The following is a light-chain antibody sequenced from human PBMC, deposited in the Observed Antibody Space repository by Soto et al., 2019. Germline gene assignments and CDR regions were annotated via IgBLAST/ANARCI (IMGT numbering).Light chain of an antibody. CDR1: SSNIGAGYA. CDR3: TSYTSSSTYV. J-gene: IGLJ1*01. Sequence: QSVLTQPPSVSGAPGQRVTISCTGSSSNIGAGYAVHWYQQLPGTAPKLLIYGNSNRPSGVPNRFSGSESGTTASLTISGLLAEDEADYYCTSYTSSSTYVFGAGTKVTVL. V-gene: IGLV1-40*01. CDR2: GNS.